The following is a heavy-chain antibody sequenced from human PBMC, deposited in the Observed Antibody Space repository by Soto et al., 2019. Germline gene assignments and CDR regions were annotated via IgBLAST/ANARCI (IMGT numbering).Heavy chain of an antibody. Sequence: VASVNVSCKASGYTFTSYGISWVRQAPGQGLEWMGWISAYNGNTNYAQKLQGRVTMTTDTSTSTAYMELRSLRSDDTAVYYCAREDIVLVPAAIDYYYGMDVWGQGTTVTVSS. CDR1: GYTFTSYG. CDR2: ISAYNGNT. D-gene: IGHD2-2*02. J-gene: IGHJ6*02. CDR3: AREDIVLVPAAIDYYYGMDV. V-gene: IGHV1-18*01.